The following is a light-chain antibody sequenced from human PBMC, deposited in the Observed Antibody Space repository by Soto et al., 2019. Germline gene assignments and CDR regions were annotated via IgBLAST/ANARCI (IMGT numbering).Light chain of an antibody. CDR3: DQYDRALYT. V-gene: IGKV3-20*01. CDR1: QSISSTF. CDR2: GAS. J-gene: IGKJ2*01. Sequence: ENVLTQSPGTLSLSPGERATLSCRTSQSISSTFLAWYQLKPGQAPRLLIYGASSRATGIPDRFSGSGSGTDFTLTISTLEPEDFAVYYCDQYDRALYTFGQGTKLESK.